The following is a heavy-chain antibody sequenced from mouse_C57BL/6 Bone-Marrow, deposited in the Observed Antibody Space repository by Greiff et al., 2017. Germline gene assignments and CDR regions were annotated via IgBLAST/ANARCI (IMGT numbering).Heavy chain of an antibody. CDR2: IDPETGGT. J-gene: IGHJ3*01. CDR3: TREGFAY. V-gene: IGHV1-15*01. CDR1: GYTFTDYE. Sequence: QVQLQQSGAELVRPGASVTLSCKASGYTFTDYEMHWVKQTPVHGLEWIGAIDPETGGTAYNQKFKGKDILTADKSSSAAYMELRSLPSEDSAVYCCTREGFAYWGQGTLVTVSA.